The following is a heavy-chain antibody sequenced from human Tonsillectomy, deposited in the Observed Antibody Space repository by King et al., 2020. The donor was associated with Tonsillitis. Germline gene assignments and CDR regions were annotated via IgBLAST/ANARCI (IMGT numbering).Heavy chain of an antibody. V-gene: IGHV4-61*02. D-gene: IGHD3-10*01. CDR3: AREGRLGHYYYYYYMDV. Sequence: QLQESGPGLVKPSQTLSLTCTVSGGSISSGTYYWNWIRQPAVKRLKWIGRIYTSGNTNYHPSLKSRVPIPVETSKNRFSLKLGSVTAADTAVYYCAREGRLGHYYYYYYMDVWGKGTTVTVSS. J-gene: IGHJ6*03. CDR1: GGSISSGTYY. CDR2: IYTSGNT.